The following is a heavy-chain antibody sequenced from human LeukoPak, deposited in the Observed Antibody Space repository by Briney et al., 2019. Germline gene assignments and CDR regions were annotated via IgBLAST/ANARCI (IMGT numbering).Heavy chain of an antibody. Sequence: ASVKVSCKVSGYTLTELSMHWVRQAPGKGLEWMGGFDPEDGETIYAQKFQGRVTMTEDTSTDTAYMELSSLRPEDTAVYYCATGLRRVVAAEYFQHWGQGTLVTVSS. D-gene: IGHD5/OR15-5a*01. CDR3: ATGLRRVVAAEYFQH. J-gene: IGHJ1*01. CDR2: FDPEDGET. CDR1: GYTLTELS. V-gene: IGHV1-24*01.